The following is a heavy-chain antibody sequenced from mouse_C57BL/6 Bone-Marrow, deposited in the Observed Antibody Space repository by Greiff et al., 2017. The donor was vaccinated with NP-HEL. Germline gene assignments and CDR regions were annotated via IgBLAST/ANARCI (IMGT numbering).Heavy chain of an antibody. CDR3: ATYYYGSSCV. CDR1: GFSLTSYG. V-gene: IGHV2-2*01. Sequence: VQLQQSGPGLVQPSQSLSITCTVSGFSLTSYGVHWVRQSPGKGLEWLGVIWSGGSTDYNAAFISRLSISKDNSKSQVFFTMNSLQADDTAIYYCATYYYGSSCVWGTGTTVTVSS. J-gene: IGHJ1*03. D-gene: IGHD1-1*01. CDR2: IWSGGST.